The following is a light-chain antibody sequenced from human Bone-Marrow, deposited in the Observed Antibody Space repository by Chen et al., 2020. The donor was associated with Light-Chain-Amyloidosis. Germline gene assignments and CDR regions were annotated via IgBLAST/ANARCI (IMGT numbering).Light chain of an antibody. Sequence: SYELTQPPSVPVSPGQTARITCSGDDLPTKYAYWYQQKPGQTPVLVIHRDTERPSGISERFSGSSSGTTATLTISGVQAEDEADYHCQSADSSGTYEVIFGGGTKLIVL. V-gene: IGLV3-25*03. CDR3: QSADSSGTYEVI. J-gene: IGLJ2*01. CDR2: RDT. CDR1: DLPTKY.